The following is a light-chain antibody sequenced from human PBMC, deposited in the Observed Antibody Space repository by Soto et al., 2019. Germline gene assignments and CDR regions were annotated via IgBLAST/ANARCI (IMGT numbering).Light chain of an antibody. CDR1: QSVSSN. CDR3: QHYQSGHPIT. CDR2: GAS. Sequence: EIVLTQSPGTLSLSPGERATLSCRASQSVSSNLAWYQQKPGQAPRLLISGASSRATGIPDRFTGSGSETSFTLTISRLEPEDFALYYCQHYQSGHPITFGQGTRLEIK. V-gene: IGKV3-20*01. J-gene: IGKJ5*01.